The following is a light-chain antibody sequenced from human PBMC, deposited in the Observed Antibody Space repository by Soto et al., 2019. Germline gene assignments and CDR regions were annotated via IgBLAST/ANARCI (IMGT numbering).Light chain of an antibody. CDR3: QQYGSSPLT. V-gene: IGKV3-20*01. J-gene: IGKJ4*01. CDR2: DAA. CDR1: QSVTNSY. Sequence: IVLTQSPGTLSLSPWERATLSCRASQSVTNSYVAWYQQKPGQAPRLLIYDAATRATGIPDRFSGSGSGTDFSLTISRLEPEDLAVYFCQQYGSSPLTFGGGTK.